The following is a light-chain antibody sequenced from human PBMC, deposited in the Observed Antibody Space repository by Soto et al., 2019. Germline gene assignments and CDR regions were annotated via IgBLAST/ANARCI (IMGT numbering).Light chain of an antibody. V-gene: IGKV3-20*01. Sequence: EIVLTQSPGTLSLSPGERVTLSCRASQSVSSAYLAWYQHERGQAPRLLIYGASNRATGIPDRFSGSGSGTEFTLSISSFLSEDFAVYYCQQYNSWPRTFGQGTKVDIK. CDR1: QSVSSAY. CDR2: GAS. J-gene: IGKJ1*01. CDR3: QQYNSWPRT.